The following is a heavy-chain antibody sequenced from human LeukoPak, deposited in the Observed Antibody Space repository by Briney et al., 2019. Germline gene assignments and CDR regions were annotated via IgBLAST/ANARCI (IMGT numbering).Heavy chain of an antibody. V-gene: IGHV4-39*07. CDR3: ARDERTAAGTVSGAFDI. CDR1: GGSISGSSYY. J-gene: IGHJ3*02. CDR2: IYYSGST. Sequence: SETLSLTCTVSGGSISGSSYYWGWIRQPPGKGLEWIGSIYYSGSTYYNPSLKSRVTISVDTSRNQFSLKLSSVTAADTAVYYCARDERTAAGTVSGAFDIWGQGTMVTVSS. D-gene: IGHD6-13*01.